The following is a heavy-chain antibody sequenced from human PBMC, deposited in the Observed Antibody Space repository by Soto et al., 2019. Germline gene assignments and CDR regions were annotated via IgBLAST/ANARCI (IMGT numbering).Heavy chain of an antibody. CDR2: IYRTGST. J-gene: IGHJ4*02. Sequence: PSETLSLTCAVSGGSFTSNNWWTWVRQPPGQGLEWIGEIYRTGSTNYNPSLKSRVTISLDKSENQFSLKVTSLTAADTAVYYCASRDPGTSVDYWGQGTLVTVSA. CDR1: GGSFTSNNW. D-gene: IGHD1-7*01. V-gene: IGHV4-4*02. CDR3: ASRDPGTSVDY.